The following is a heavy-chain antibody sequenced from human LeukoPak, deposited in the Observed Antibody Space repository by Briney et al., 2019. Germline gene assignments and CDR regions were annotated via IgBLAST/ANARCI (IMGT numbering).Heavy chain of an antibody. V-gene: IGHV3-23*01. CDR1: GFTFSSYG. CDR3: ARVGVGATNDY. CDR2: ISGSGGST. J-gene: IGHJ4*02. Sequence: GGSLRLSCAASGFTFSSYGMSWVRQAPGKGLEWVSAISGSGGSTYYADSVKGRFTISRDNSKNTLYLQMNSLRAEDTAVYYCARVGVGATNDYWGQGTLVTVSS. D-gene: IGHD1-26*01.